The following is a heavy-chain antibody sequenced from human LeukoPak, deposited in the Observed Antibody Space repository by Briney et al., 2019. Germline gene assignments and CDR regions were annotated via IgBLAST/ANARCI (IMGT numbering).Heavy chain of an antibody. CDR1: GFTVSGNY. J-gene: IGHJ4*02. CDR2: IYSGGST. V-gene: IGHV3-66*02. CDR3: VKEQSSGSYRTADY. D-gene: IGHD3-10*01. Sequence: GGSQRLSCAASGFTVSGNYMSWVRQAPGKGLEWVSVIYSGGSTYYADSVKGRFTISRDNSKNTMYMQMNSLRTEDTAVYFCVKEQSSGSYRTADYWGQGTLVTVSS.